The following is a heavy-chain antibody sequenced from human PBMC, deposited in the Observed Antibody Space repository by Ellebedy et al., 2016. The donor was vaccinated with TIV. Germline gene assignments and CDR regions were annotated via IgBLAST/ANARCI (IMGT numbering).Heavy chain of an antibody. J-gene: IGHJ4*02. Sequence: AASVKVSCRASGYTFTTYGINWVRQAPGQGLEWMGWISAYTGNTNYARKLQGRVTMTTGTSTSTAYMELRSLRSDDTAVYYCARGTDYDILTDYWGQGTLVTVSS. CDR1: GYTFTTYG. D-gene: IGHD3-9*01. CDR3: ARGTDYDILTDY. CDR2: ISAYTGNT. V-gene: IGHV1-18*01.